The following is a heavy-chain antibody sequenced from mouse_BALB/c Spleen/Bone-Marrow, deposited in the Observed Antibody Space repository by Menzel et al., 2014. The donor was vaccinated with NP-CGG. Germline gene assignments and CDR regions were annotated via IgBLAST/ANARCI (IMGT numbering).Heavy chain of an antibody. Sequence: VQLQQSGPGLVKPSQSLSLTCTVTGYSITSDYAWNWIRQFPGNKLEWIGYIGYSGSTSYTPSLKSRISITRDTSKNQFFLQLNSATTEDTATYYCARGRDYFDYWGQGTTLTVSS. J-gene: IGHJ2*01. V-gene: IGHV3-2*02. CDR1: GYSITSDYA. CDR2: IGYSGST. CDR3: ARGRDYFDY.